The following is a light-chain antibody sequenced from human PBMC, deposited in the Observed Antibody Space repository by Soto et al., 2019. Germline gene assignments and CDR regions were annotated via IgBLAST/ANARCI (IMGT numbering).Light chain of an antibody. CDR2: GAS. J-gene: IGKJ1*01. CDR3: QQCGSSPPT. V-gene: IGKV3-20*01. Sequence: EIVLTQSPGTLSFSPGASTTLSCRASQSVSSSYLVWYQQKTGQPPRLLIYGASSRATGIPDRFSGRGSGTDFTLTISRLEPEDFAVYYCQQCGSSPPTFGQGTKVDIK. CDR1: QSVSSSY.